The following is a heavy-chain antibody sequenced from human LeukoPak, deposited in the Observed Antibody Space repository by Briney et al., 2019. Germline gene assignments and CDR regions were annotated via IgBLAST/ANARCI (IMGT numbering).Heavy chain of an antibody. CDR2: IYYSGNT. V-gene: IGHV4-59*08. CDR1: RGSISGHY. Sequence: SETLSLTCTVSRGSISGHYWSWIRQSPGKGLEWIGSIYYSGNTNYNPSLKSRVTISIDTSRIHFSLHLSSVTAADTAVYYCARTRYSGSHNSAFDLWGQGTVVTVSS. CDR3: ARTRYSGSHNSAFDL. D-gene: IGHD1-26*01. J-gene: IGHJ3*01.